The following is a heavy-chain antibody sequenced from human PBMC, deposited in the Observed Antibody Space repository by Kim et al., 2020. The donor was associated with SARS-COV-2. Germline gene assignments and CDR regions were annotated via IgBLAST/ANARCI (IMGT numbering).Heavy chain of an antibody. CDR3: ASRTYYYDSGGYYFDY. Sequence: LKSRVTISVDKSKNQFSLKLSSVTAADTAVYYCASRTYYYDSGGYYFDYWGQGTLVTVSS. D-gene: IGHD3-22*01. V-gene: IGHV4-4*02. J-gene: IGHJ4*02.